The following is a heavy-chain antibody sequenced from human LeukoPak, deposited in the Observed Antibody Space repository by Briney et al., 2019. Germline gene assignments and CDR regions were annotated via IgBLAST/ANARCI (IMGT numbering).Heavy chain of an antibody. V-gene: IGHV3-53*04. D-gene: IGHD6-19*01. CDR1: GFTVSSNY. CDR3: ARESSVSGWFIY. J-gene: IGHJ4*02. Sequence: GGSLILSCAASGFTVSSNYMSWVRQAPGKGLEWVSGIYADGSTYYADSVKGRFTLSRHNSENTLSLEMNSLRPEDTALYYCARESSVSGWFIYWGQGTLVTVSS. CDR2: IYADGST.